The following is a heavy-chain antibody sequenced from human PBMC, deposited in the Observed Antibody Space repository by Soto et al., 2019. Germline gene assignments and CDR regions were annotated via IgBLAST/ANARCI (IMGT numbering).Heavy chain of an antibody. CDR2: INHSGST. V-gene: IGHV4-34*01. CDR3: AGVQGVGATVYYFDY. CDR1: GGSFSGYY. Sequence: QVQLQQWGAGLLKPSETLSLTCAVYGGSFSGYYWSWIRQPPGKGLEWIGEINHSGSTNYNPSLKSRVTISVDTSKNQFSLKLSSVTAADTAVYYCAGVQGVGATVYYFDYWGQGTLVTVSS. J-gene: IGHJ4*02. D-gene: IGHD1-26*01.